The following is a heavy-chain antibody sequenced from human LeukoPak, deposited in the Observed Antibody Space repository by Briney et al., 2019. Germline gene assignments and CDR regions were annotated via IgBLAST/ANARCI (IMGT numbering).Heavy chain of an antibody. J-gene: IGHJ3*02. CDR1: GFTFTSYS. V-gene: IGHV4-39*01. Sequence: GSLRLSCAASGFTFTSYSMNWVRQAPGKGLEWIGSIYYSGSTYYNPSLKSRVTISVDTSKNQFSLKLSSVTAADTAVYYCARFDYGDYMEDRYAFDIWGQGTMVTVSS. CDR2: IYYSGST. CDR3: ARFDYGDYMEDRYAFDI. D-gene: IGHD4-17*01.